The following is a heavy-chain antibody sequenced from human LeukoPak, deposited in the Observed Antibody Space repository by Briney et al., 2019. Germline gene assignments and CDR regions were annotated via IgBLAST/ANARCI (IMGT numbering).Heavy chain of an antibody. CDR2: ISGSGGST. Sequence: GGSLRLSCAASGFTFSSYAMSWVRQAPGKGLEGVSAISGSGGSTYYADSVKGRFTISRDNSKNTLYLQMNSLRAEDTAVYYCAKAPVLRYFVDATPSGLFDYWGQGTLVTVSS. V-gene: IGHV3-23*01. CDR1: GFTFSSYA. J-gene: IGHJ4*02. CDR3: AKAPVLRYFVDATPSGLFDY. D-gene: IGHD3-9*01.